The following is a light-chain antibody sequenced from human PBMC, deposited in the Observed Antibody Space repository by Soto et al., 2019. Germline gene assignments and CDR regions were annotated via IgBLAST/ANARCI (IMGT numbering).Light chain of an antibody. J-gene: IGKJ5*01. CDR2: GAS. Sequence: EIVLTQSPGTLSFSPGERVNLSCRASHSVPTNYLAWYQQKPGQSPRLLIYGASSRATGIPDRFSGSGSGTDFTLTISRLEPEDFAVYYCQQHGSSPITFGQGTRLEIK. CDR3: QQHGSSPIT. V-gene: IGKV3-20*01. CDR1: HSVPTNY.